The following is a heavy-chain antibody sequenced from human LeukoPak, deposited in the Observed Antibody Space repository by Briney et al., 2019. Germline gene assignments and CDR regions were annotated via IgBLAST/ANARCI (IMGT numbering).Heavy chain of an antibody. CDR2: IYHSGST. V-gene: IGHV4-39*07. J-gene: IGHJ4*02. D-gene: IGHD3-9*01. Sequence: PSETLSLTCTVSGGSISSSSYYWGWIRLPPGKGLEWIGSIYHSGSTYYNPSLKSRVTISVDTSKNQFSLKLSSVTAADTAVYYCASGPGYYDILTGWIDWGQGTLVTVSS. CDR3: ASGPGYYDILTGWID. CDR1: GGSISSSSYY.